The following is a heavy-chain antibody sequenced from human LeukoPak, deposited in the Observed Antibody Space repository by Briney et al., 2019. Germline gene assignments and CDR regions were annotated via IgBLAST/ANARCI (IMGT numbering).Heavy chain of an antibody. CDR1: GCTFSSYA. CDR3: ARGNGGAYYFDTSAYYHNDAFDI. Sequence: ASVKVSCKASGCTFSSYAITWVRQAPGQGLEWMGRIIPILSIANYAQKFQGRVTVTADKSTDTAYMELSSLRSEDTAVYYCARGNGGAYYFDTSAYYHNDAFDIWGQGTMVTVSS. J-gene: IGHJ3*02. CDR2: IIPILSIA. V-gene: IGHV1-69*04. D-gene: IGHD3-22*01.